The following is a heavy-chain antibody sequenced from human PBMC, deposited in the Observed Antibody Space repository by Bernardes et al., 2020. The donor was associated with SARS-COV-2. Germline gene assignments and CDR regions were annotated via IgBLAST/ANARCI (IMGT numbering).Heavy chain of an antibody. CDR3: ASTPVTMILVVITYYYCDL. J-gene: IGHJ2*01. D-gene: IGHD3-22*01. Sequence: SETLTLSCTASGFSISSGYFYWSCIRPPQGQGLESIGSIYAGRITYYNSSLRRLATISVATSKNQFSLQLTSVADAETAMYYCASTPVTMILVVITYYYCDLWGRGTLVTVSS. CDR2: IYAGRIT. V-gene: IGHV4-39*01. CDR1: GFSISSGYFY.